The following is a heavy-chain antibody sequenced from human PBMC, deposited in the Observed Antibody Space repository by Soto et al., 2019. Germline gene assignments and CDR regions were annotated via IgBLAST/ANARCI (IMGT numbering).Heavy chain of an antibody. J-gene: IGHJ5*02. Sequence: SGSISIGRTVCGGSMKDYFWAWIRQHTGKGLEWIGYILYTGYTNYNPSLKSRITISIDTSRNQFSLRLSSVTAADTAVYYCARERGEWFGDLLPHGWFDPWSQGTLVTVSS. CDR2: ILYTGYT. V-gene: IGHV4-59*01. CDR1: GGSMKDYF. D-gene: IGHD3-10*01. CDR3: ARERGEWFGDLLPHGWFDP.